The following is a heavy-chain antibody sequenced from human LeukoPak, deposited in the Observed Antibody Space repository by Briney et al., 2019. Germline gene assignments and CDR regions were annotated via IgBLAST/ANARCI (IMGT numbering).Heavy chain of an antibody. J-gene: IGHJ2*01. CDR1: GYPFSQHG. CDR2: IWPDGNKK. Sequence: AGGSLRLSCVASGYPFSQHGIHWVRQAPGRGLEGVAVIWPDGNKKEYADSVRGRFIVSKDNSENTLSLQMNSLRAEDTAVYYCVVVLVPAAVWQFDVWGRGTLVTVSS. CDR3: VVVLVPAAVWQFDV. D-gene: IGHD2-2*01. V-gene: IGHV3-33*01.